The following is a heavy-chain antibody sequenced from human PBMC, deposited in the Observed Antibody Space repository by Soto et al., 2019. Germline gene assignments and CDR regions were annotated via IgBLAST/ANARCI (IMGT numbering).Heavy chain of an antibody. V-gene: IGHV4-39*01. Sequence: SETLSLTCTVSGGSISSSSYYWGWIRQPPGKGLEWIGSIYYSGSTYYNPSLKSRVTISVDTSKNQFSLKLSSVTAADTAVYYCADGWESRGAFDIWGQGTMVTVSS. CDR2: IYYSGST. D-gene: IGHD1-26*01. CDR1: GGSISSSSYY. J-gene: IGHJ3*02. CDR3: ADGWESRGAFDI.